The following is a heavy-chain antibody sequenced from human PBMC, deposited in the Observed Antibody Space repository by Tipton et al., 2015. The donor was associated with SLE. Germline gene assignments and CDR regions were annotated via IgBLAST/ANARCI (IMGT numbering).Heavy chain of an antibody. CDR1: GFTFSDYY. CDR2: ISSSSSHT. D-gene: IGHD3-10*01. J-gene: IGHJ5*02. Sequence: SLRLSCAASGFTFSDYYMSWIRQAPGKGLEWVSYISSSSSHTNYADSVKGRFTISRDNAKNSLYLQMNSLRAEDTAMYYCARGGDYYGSGTSGWFDPWGQGTLVTVSS. CDR3: ARGGDYYGSGTSGWFDP. V-gene: IGHV3-11*05.